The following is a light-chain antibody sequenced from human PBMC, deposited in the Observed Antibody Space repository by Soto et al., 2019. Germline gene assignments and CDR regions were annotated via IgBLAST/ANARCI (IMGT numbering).Light chain of an antibody. CDR3: QQRSNWPPIT. CDR2: DAS. J-gene: IGKJ5*01. CDR1: QSVSSY. V-gene: IGKV3-11*01. Sequence: EIVLTQSPATLSLSPGERATLSCRASQSVSSYLAWYQQTPGQAPRLLIYDASNRATGLPARFSGSGSGTDFTLTISSLEPEDFAVYYCQQRSNWPPITFGQGTRLEIK.